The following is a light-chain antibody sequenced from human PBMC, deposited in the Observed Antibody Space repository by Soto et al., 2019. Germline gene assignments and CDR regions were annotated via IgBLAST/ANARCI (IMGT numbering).Light chain of an antibody. CDR1: QGISNY. J-gene: IGKJ1*01. Sequence: DIQMTQSPSSLSVSVGERVTITCRASQGISNYLAWYQQKPGKVPKLLIYAASTLQSGVPSRFSGSGSGTDFTLTISSLQPDDGSTYYCQNYNSGPRTCGQGPKMEIK. CDR2: AAS. V-gene: IGKV1-27*01. CDR3: QNYNSGPRT.